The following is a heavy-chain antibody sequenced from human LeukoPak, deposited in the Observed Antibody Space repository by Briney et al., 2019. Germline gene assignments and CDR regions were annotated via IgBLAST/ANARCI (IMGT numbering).Heavy chain of an antibody. D-gene: IGHD3-22*01. CDR1: GYTFTGYY. Sequence: ASVKVSCKASGYTFTGYYMHWVRQAPGQGLEWMGWINPNSGGTNYAQKFQGRVTMTRDTSISTAYMELSRLRSDDTAVYYCARALLYDSSGYYYRWLDPWGQGTLVTVSS. CDR2: INPNSGGT. J-gene: IGHJ5*02. CDR3: ARALLYDSSGYYYRWLDP. V-gene: IGHV1-2*02.